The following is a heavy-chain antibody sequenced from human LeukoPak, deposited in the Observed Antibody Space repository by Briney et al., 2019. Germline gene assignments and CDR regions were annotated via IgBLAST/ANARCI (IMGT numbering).Heavy chain of an antibody. CDR3: AKGAADGGSYVFDY. V-gene: IGHV3-30*02. CDR1: GFTLSYYG. CDR2: MWADGSKT. Sequence: GGSLRLSCTASGFTLSYYGMHWVRQAPGKGLELVALMWADGSKTSYADSVKGRFTISRDNSKNTLYLQMNSLRAEDTAVYYCAKGAADGGSYVFDYWGQGTLVTVSS. D-gene: IGHD1-26*01. J-gene: IGHJ4*02.